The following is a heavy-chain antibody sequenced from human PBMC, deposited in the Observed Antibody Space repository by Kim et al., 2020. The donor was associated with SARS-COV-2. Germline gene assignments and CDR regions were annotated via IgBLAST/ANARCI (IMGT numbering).Heavy chain of an antibody. D-gene: IGHD3-10*01. CDR2: IYYSGST. V-gene: IGHV4-59*01. CDR1: GGPISSYY. CDR3: AGDDPGYGSGGPTNYDYYGMDG. Sequence: SETLSLTCTVSGGPISSYYWSWIRQPPGKGLEWIGYIYYSGSTNYNPSLTSRVTISVDTSKNQFSLKLSSVTAAGTAGCYCAGDDPGYGSGGPTNYDYYGMDGWGEGSTDTVSS. J-gene: IGHJ6*04.